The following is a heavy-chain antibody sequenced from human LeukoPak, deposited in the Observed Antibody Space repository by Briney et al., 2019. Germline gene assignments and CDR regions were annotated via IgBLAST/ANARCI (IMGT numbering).Heavy chain of an antibody. CDR1: GGSISSGSYY. Sequence: SENLSLTCTIPGGSISSGSYYRCWIRQPAGKGLEWIGRIYTSGSTNYHPSLKSRVTISVDPSKTQFSLKLSSVTAADTAVYYCARDRRYSYGTGFDPWGQGTLVTVSS. CDR2: IYTSGST. V-gene: IGHV4-61*02. CDR3: ARDRRYSYGTGFDP. J-gene: IGHJ5*02. D-gene: IGHD5-18*01.